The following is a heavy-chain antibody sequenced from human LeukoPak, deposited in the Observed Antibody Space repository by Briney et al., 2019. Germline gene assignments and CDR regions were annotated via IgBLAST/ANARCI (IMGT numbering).Heavy chain of an antibody. V-gene: IGHV4-39*01. D-gene: IGHD5-12*01. J-gene: IGHJ4*02. CDR2: IYYSGST. CDR3: ASHEREMATIGPYFDY. Sequence: PSETLSLTCTVSGGSISSSSYYWGWIRQPPGKGLEWIGSIYYSGSTYYNPSLKSRVTISVDTSKNQFSLKLSSVTAADTAVYYCASHEREMATIGPYFDYWGQGTLVTVSS. CDR1: GGSISSSSYY.